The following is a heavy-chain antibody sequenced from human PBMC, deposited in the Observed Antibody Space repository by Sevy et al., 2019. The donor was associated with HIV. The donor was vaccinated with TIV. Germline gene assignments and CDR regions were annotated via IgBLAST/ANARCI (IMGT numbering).Heavy chain of an antibody. D-gene: IGHD6-6*01. J-gene: IGHJ6*02. CDR3: AKAHAYSSSFPDYYYYYGMDV. Sequence: GGSLRLSCAASGFTFSSYGMHWVRQAPGKGLEWVAFIRYDGSNKYYADSVKGRFTISRDNSKNTLYLQTNSLRAEDTAVYYCAKAHAYSSSFPDYYYYYGMDVWGQGTTVTVSS. V-gene: IGHV3-30*02. CDR1: GFTFSSYG. CDR2: IRYDGSNK.